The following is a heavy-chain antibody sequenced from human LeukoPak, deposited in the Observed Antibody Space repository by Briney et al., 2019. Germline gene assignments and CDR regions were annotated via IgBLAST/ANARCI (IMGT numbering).Heavy chain of an antibody. D-gene: IGHD5-18*01. CDR3: AKSPVGYSLDYFDY. V-gene: IGHV3-9*01. CDR2: ISWNSGSI. Sequence: PGGSLRLSCAASGFTFDDYAMHWVRQALGKGLEWVSGISWNSGSIGYADSVKGRFTISRDNAKNSLYLQMNSLRAEDTALYYCAKSPVGYSLDYFDYWGQGTLVTVSS. J-gene: IGHJ4*02. CDR1: GFTFDDYA.